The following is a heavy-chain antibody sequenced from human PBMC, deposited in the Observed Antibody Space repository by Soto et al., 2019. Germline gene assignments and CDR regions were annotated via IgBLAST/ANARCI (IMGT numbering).Heavy chain of an antibody. J-gene: IGHJ6*02. V-gene: IGHV1-46*01. D-gene: IGHD6-13*01. CDR1: GYTFTNYY. Sequence: ASVKVSCKASGYTFTNYYMHWVRQAPGQGLEWMGIINPSGGSTSYAQKFQGRVTMTRDTSTSTVYMELSSLRSEDTAVYYCARGEQQLGPLYYYYGMDVWGQGTTVTVSS. CDR2: INPSGGST. CDR3: ARGEQQLGPLYYYYGMDV.